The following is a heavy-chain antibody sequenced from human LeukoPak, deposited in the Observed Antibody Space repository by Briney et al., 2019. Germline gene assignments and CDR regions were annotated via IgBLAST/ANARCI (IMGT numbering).Heavy chain of an antibody. Sequence: SETLSLTCSVSGGSINSGSYYWSWIRQPAGKGLEWIGHIYTGGSTRYSPSLKGRVTISLDTSKNQFSLKLSPVTAADTAIYYCARESGVVPAANRWFDPWGQGTLVTVSS. CDR3: ARESGVVPAANRWFDP. V-gene: IGHV4-61*09. J-gene: IGHJ5*02. CDR1: GGSINSGSYY. D-gene: IGHD2-2*01. CDR2: IYTGGST.